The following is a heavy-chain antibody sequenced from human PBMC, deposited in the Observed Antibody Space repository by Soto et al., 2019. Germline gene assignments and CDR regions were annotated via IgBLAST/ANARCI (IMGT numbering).Heavy chain of an antibody. CDR3: AREGAASYSYYYGTDV. V-gene: IGHV4-30-4*08. Sequence: SETLSLTCTVSGGSIASGDSYWSWIRQSPGKGLEWIGYIYYSGSTYYNPSLESRFTISVDTSKNQFSLKLNSVTAADTAVYYCAREGAASYSYYYGTDVWGQGTTVTVSS. D-gene: IGHD3-16*01. J-gene: IGHJ6*02. CDR1: GGSIASGDSY. CDR2: IYYSGST.